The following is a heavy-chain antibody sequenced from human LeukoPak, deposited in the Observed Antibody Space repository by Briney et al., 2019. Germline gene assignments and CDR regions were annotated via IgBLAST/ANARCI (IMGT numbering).Heavy chain of an antibody. CDR2: ISSGDSST. CDR3: AKCMSGSGVCLNFDS. V-gene: IGHV3-23*01. CDR1: GFTFTTYA. D-gene: IGHD2-21*02. Sequence: GGSLRLSCEASGFTFTTYAISWVRQAPGKGLQWVSGISSGDSSTYYTDSVKGRFTISRDNSKNTLYLQINSLRAEDAAVYYCAKCMSGSGVCLNFDSWGQGILVTVSS. J-gene: IGHJ4*02.